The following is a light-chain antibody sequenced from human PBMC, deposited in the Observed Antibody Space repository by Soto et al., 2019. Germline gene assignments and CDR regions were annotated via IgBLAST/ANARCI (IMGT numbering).Light chain of an antibody. Sequence: EIVLTQSPGTLSLSPGERATLSCRASQSVSSSSLAWYQQRPGQAPRLLIYGASRRATGVPDRFSGSESETDFTLTISGLEPEDFAVYYCQQYDTSPRTFGQGTKVDIK. CDR2: GAS. V-gene: IGKV3-20*01. CDR3: QQYDTSPRT. CDR1: QSVSSSS. J-gene: IGKJ1*01.